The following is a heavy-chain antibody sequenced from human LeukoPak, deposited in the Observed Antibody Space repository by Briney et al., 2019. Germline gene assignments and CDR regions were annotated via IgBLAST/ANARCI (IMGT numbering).Heavy chain of an antibody. CDR3: AKTLRITIFGVVPRYYFDY. D-gene: IGHD3-3*01. Sequence: PGGSLRLSCAASGFTFSSYAMSWVRQAPGKGLEWVSAISGSGGSTYYADSVKGRFTISRDNSKNTLYLQMNSLRAEDTAVYYCAKTLRITIFGVVPRYYFDYWGQGTLVTVSS. J-gene: IGHJ4*02. CDR2: ISGSGGST. V-gene: IGHV3-23*01. CDR1: GFTFSSYA.